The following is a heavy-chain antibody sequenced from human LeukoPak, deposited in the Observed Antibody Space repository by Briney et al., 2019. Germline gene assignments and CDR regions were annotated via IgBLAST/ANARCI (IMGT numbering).Heavy chain of an antibody. D-gene: IGHD6-19*01. J-gene: IGHJ4*02. CDR1: GFTFDDYA. V-gene: IGHV3-9*01. Sequence: GGSLRLSCAASGFTFDDYAMHWVRQAPGKGLEWASGISWNSGSIGYADSVKGRFTISRDNAKNSLYLQMNSLRAEDTALYYCAKAVAVAGPYFDYWGQGTLVTVSS. CDR2: ISWNSGSI. CDR3: AKAVAVAGPYFDY.